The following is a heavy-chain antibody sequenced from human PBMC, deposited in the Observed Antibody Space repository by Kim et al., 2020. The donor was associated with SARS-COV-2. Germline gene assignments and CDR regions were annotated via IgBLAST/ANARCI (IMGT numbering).Heavy chain of an antibody. CDR2: IYYSGST. Sequence: SETLSLTCTVSGGSISSYYWSWIRQPPGKGLEWIGYIYYSGSTNYNPSLKSRVTISVDTSKNQFSLKLSSVTAADTAVYYCARGPRLMAYSSSPFDYWGQGTLVTVSS. CDR1: GGSISSYY. J-gene: IGHJ4*02. D-gene: IGHD6-6*01. V-gene: IGHV4-59*13. CDR3: ARGPRLMAYSSSPFDY.